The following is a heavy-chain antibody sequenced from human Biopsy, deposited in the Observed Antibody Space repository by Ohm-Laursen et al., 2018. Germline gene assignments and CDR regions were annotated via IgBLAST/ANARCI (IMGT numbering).Heavy chain of an antibody. D-gene: IGHD1-1*01. V-gene: IGHV2-70*04. CDR3: ARTCAHNFGALEF. Sequence: PTQTLTLTCSFSGFSPSSTGMRISWVRQPPGKALECLGRIDWDDDKFYSPSLETRLSLSKDTTTNQVVLTLTDVDPEDTATYYCARTCAHNFGALEFWGQGILVTVSS. CDR1: GFSPSSTGMR. CDR2: IDWDDDK. J-gene: IGHJ4*01.